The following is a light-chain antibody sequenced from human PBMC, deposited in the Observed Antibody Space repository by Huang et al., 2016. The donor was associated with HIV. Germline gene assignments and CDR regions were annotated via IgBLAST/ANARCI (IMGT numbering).Light chain of an antibody. CDR3: QQYDGWPPAYT. V-gene: IGKV3-15*01. Sequence: ETVMTQSPATLSVSPGERVTLSCRASQSVSTNLAWYQQKPGQAPRLLIYGASTRATYIPVRFSGSGSGTDFTLTISSLLSEDFALYYCQQYDGWPPAYTFGQGTKLEIK. J-gene: IGKJ2*01. CDR1: QSVSTN. CDR2: GAS.